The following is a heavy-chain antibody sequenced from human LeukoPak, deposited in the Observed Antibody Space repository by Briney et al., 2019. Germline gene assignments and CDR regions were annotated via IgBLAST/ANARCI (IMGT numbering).Heavy chain of an antibody. V-gene: IGHV4-61*02. Sequence: SETLSLTCTVSGDSISTGGYFWSWIRRPAGKGLEWIGRIYARGKTNYDPSLRSRVTISVDTSRNQFSLKLNSVTAADTAVYYCARMDYYGSGTYHSWFDPWGQGTLVTVSS. D-gene: IGHD3-10*01. CDR3: ARMDYYGSGTYHSWFDP. CDR1: GDSISTGGYF. CDR2: IYARGKT. J-gene: IGHJ5*02.